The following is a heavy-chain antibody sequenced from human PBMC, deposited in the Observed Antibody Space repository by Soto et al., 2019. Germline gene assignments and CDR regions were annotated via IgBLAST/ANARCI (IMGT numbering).Heavy chain of an antibody. CDR2: ISHDGSAK. Sequence: QVQLVESGGGVVQPGRSLRLSCAASGFTLSDYGMHWVRQAPGKGLEWVAIISHDGSAKYWADSEKGRFTISRDNSKKTVHLQMISLRAEDTAVYYCAKDRWDGDYHSVYDFWGQGTLVTVSS. D-gene: IGHD4-17*01. J-gene: IGHJ4*02. CDR3: AKDRWDGDYHSVYDF. CDR1: GFTLSDYG. V-gene: IGHV3-30*18.